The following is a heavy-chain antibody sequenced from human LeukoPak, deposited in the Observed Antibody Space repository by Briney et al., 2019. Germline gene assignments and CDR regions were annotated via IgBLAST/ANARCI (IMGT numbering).Heavy chain of an antibody. J-gene: IGHJ4*02. CDR1: GGSVSSYY. D-gene: IGHD4-17*01. V-gene: IGHV4-59*05. CDR2: IYYTGST. Sequence: PSETLSLTCTVSGGSVSSYYWSWIRQPPGKGLEWIGSIYYTGSTYYNPSLKSRVTISVDTSENQFSLRLSSVTAADTAVYYCARHVVAYDYGDYWGQGTLVTVSS. CDR3: ARHVVAYDYGDY.